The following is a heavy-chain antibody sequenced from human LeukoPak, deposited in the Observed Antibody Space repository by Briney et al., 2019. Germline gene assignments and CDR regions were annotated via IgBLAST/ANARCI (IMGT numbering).Heavy chain of an antibody. Sequence: GGSLRLSCTASGFTFSSYAMSWVRQAPGKGLEWVSGISGGGDSTNYADSVKGRFTISRDNSKNTLYLQMNSLRAEDTAVYYCAKRATLGVTYYYGSGSPLIDYWGQGTLVTVSS. CDR3: AKRATLGVTYYYGSGSPLIDY. V-gene: IGHV3-23*01. J-gene: IGHJ4*02. CDR2: ISGGGDST. CDR1: GFTFSSYA. D-gene: IGHD3-10*01.